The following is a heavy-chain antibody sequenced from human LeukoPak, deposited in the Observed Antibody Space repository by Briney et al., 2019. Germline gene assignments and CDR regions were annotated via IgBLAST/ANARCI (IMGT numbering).Heavy chain of an antibody. D-gene: IGHD3-22*01. CDR2: FYYGRST. J-gene: IGHJ4*02. V-gene: IGHV4-39*01. CDR3: ARHRADSSGYYYGFDY. CDR1: GRPISSNSYQ. Sequence: SETLSLTCAVSGRPISSNSYQWGWIRRPPGKGVECIGSFYYGRSTYYNPSLKSRVTISLDTSKNQLSLKLSSVTAADTAVYYCARHRADSSGYYYGFDYWGQGTLVTVAS.